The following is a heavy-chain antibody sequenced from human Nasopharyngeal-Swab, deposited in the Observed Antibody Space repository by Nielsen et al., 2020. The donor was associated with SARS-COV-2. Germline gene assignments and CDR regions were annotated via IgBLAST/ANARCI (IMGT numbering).Heavy chain of an antibody. CDR1: GCTFTSYG. CDR3: ARTTVKNWYFDL. D-gene: IGHD4-17*01. J-gene: IGHJ2*01. CDR2: IIPIFGTA. Sequence: SVKVSCKASGCTFTSYGISWVRQAPGQGLEWMGGIIPIFGTANYAQKFQGRVTITADESTSTAYMELSSLRSEDTAVYYCARTTVKNWYFDLWGRGTLVTVSS. V-gene: IGHV1-69*13.